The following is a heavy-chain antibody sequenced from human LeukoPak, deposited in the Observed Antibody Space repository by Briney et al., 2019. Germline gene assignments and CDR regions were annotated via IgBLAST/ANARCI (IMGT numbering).Heavy chain of an antibody. CDR1: GFTFDDYG. J-gene: IGHJ6*03. CDR2: INWNGGST. D-gene: IGHD3-3*01. Sequence: GGSLRLSCAASGFTFDDYGMGWVRQAPGKGLEWVSGINWNGGSTGYADSVKGRFTISRDNAKNSLYLQMNSLRAEDTALYYCARDGSVWSGYYTHYYYMDVWGKGTTVTVSS. V-gene: IGHV3-20*04. CDR3: ARDGSVWSGYYTHYYYMDV.